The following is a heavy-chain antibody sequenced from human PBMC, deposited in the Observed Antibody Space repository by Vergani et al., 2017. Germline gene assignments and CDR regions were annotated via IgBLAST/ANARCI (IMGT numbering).Heavy chain of an antibody. D-gene: IGHD2-2*02. Sequence: QVQLQQWGAGLLKPSETLSLTCAVYGGSFSGYYWSWIRQPPGKGLEWIGEINHSGSTNYNPSLKSRVTISVDTSKKQFSLKLSSVTAADTAVYYCARGVTLVAAAIQKYYYMDVWGKGTTVTVSS. V-gene: IGHV4-34*01. J-gene: IGHJ6*03. CDR2: INHSGST. CDR1: GGSFSGYY. CDR3: ARGVTLVAAAIQKYYYMDV.